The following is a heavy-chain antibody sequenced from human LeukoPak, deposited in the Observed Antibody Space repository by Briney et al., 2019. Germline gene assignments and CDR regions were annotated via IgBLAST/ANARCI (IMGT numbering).Heavy chain of an antibody. V-gene: IGHV3-30*02. J-gene: IGHJ4*02. Sequence: GGSLRLSCAASGFTFSSYGMHWVRQAPGKGLEWVAGIWYDGSNKNYADSVKGRFTISRDNSKNTLDLQMNSLRAEDTAVYYCAKEGDYDYVWGSYRSYYFDYWGQGTLVTVSS. CDR2: IWYDGSNK. CDR3: AKEGDYDYVWGSYRSYYFDY. D-gene: IGHD3-16*02. CDR1: GFTFSSYG.